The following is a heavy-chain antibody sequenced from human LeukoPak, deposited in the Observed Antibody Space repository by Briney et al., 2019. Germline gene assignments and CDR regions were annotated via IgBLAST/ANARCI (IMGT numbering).Heavy chain of an antibody. J-gene: IGHJ4*02. V-gene: IGHV1-2*06. CDR3: ARLSIAVAGTGY. CDR1: GYTFTGYY. Sequence: EASVKVSCKASGYTFTGYYMHWVRQAPGQRLEWMGRINPNSGGTNYAQKFQGRVTMTRDTSISTAYMELSRLRSDDTAVYYCARLSIAVAGTGYWGQGTLVTVSS. CDR2: INPNSGGT. D-gene: IGHD6-19*01.